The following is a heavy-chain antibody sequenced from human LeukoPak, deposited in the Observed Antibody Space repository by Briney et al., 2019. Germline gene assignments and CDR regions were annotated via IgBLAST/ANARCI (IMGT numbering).Heavy chain of an antibody. J-gene: IGHJ6*02. D-gene: IGHD1-26*01. CDR1: GGSISSYY. V-gene: IGHV4-4*07. CDR3: ARHGSGRSGSLYYYGMDV. Sequence: PSETLSLTCTVSGGSISSYYWSWIRQPAGKGLEWIGRIYTSGSTNYNPSLKSRVTMSVDTSKNQFSLKLSSVTAADTAVYYCARHGSGRSGSLYYYGMDVWGQGTTVTVSS. CDR2: IYTSGST.